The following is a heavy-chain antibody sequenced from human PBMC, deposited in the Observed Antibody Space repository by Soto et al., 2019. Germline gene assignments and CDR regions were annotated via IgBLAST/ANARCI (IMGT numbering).Heavy chain of an antibody. V-gene: IGHV3-9*01. CDR1: GFTFDDYA. J-gene: IGHJ5*02. D-gene: IGHD1-7*01. CDR2: ISWNSGSI. Sequence: GGSLRLSCAASGFTFDDYAMHWVRQAPGKGLEWVSGISWNSGSIGYADSVKGRFTISRDNAKNSLYLQMNSLRAEDTALYYCAKAGWNYVENWFDPWGQGTLVTVSS. CDR3: AKAGWNYVENWFDP.